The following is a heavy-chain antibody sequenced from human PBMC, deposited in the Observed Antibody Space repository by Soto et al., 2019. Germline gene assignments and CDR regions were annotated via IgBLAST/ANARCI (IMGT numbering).Heavy chain of an antibody. CDR3: ARHSKQTGDFDYYYGMDV. Sequence: SETLSLTCSVFGGSMSPYYWSWIRQSPGKGLEWIANIYYRGNTNYNPSLESRVTISIDTSKNQFSLKLNSLTAADTAVYYCARHSKQTGDFDYYYGMDVWGQGTTVT. J-gene: IGHJ6*02. D-gene: IGHD7-27*01. CDR2: IYYRGNT. V-gene: IGHV4-59*08. CDR1: GGSMSPYY.